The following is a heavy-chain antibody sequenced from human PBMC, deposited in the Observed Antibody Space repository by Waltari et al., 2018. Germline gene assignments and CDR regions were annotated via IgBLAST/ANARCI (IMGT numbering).Heavy chain of an antibody. Sequence: QVQLQESGPGLVKPSQTLSLTCTVSGGSISSGSYYWSWIRQPAGKGLEWIGRIYTSGSTNYNPSLKSRVTISVDTSKNQFSLKLSSVTAADTALYYCAREREIFGVVPWGQGTLVTVSS. CDR2: IYTSGST. J-gene: IGHJ5*02. V-gene: IGHV4-61*02. CDR3: AREREIFGVVP. CDR1: GGSISSGSYY. D-gene: IGHD3-3*01.